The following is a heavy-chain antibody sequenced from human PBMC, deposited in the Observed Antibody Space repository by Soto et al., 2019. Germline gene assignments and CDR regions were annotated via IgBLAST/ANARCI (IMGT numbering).Heavy chain of an antibody. Sequence: SETLSLTCTVSGGSISSYYWSWIRQPPGKGLEWIGYIYYSGSTNYNPSLKSRVTISVDTSKNQFSLKLSSVTAADTAVYYCARHCNFPPGLDVWGQGTTVTVSS. CDR3: ARHCNFPPGLDV. D-gene: IGHD1-1*01. CDR2: IYYSGST. V-gene: IGHV4-59*01. CDR1: GGSISSYY. J-gene: IGHJ6*02.